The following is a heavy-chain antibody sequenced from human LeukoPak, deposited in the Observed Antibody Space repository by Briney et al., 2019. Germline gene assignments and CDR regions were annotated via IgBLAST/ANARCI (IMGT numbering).Heavy chain of an antibody. CDR3: ARDLFTEGVDY. V-gene: IGHV3-7*03. Sequence: GGSLRLSCAASGFTFSSYWMSWVRQAPGKGLEWVANINEHGGDMYYVGSVKGRFTISRDNAKNSLYLQMNSLRADDTAVYYCARDLFTEGVDYWGRGTLVTVS. CDR2: INEHGGDM. J-gene: IGHJ4*02. CDR1: GFTFSSYW. D-gene: IGHD2-8*02.